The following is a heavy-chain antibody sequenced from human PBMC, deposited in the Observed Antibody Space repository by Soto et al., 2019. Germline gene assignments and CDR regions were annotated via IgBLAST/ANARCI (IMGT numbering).Heavy chain of an antibody. V-gene: IGHV4-31*03. CDR3: ARDGGGYWQLAIGPYYYYGMDV. CDR2: IYYSGST. D-gene: IGHD2-15*01. J-gene: IGHJ6*02. Sequence: QVQLQESGPGLVKPSQTLSLTCTVSGGSISSGGYYWSWIRQHPGKGLEWIGYIYYSGSTYYNPSLKSRVTISADTSKNQFSLKLSSVTAADTAVYYCARDGGGYWQLAIGPYYYYGMDVWGQGTTVTVSS. CDR1: GGSISSGGYY.